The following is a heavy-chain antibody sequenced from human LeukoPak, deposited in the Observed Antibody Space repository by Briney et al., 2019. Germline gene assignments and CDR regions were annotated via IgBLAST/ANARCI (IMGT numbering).Heavy chain of an antibody. Sequence: ASVKVSCKASGYTFTDYYMHWVRQAPGQGLEWMGWISPTSGGTNYAKKFQGRATMTRDTSISTAYLDLSSLISDDTAVYYCARDGTFDIWGQGTLVTVSS. CDR2: ISPTSGGT. V-gene: IGHV1-2*02. J-gene: IGHJ3*02. CDR1: GYTFTDYY. CDR3: ARDGTFDI.